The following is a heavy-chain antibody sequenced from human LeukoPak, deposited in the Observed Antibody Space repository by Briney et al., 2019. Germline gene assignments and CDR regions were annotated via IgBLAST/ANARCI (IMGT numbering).Heavy chain of an antibody. CDR1: GGSISNSNCY. V-gene: IGHV4-39*01. D-gene: IGHD4-11*01. J-gene: IGHJ4*02. CDR3: ANYDYIDYTFDY. CDR2: IYYSGST. Sequence: PSETLSLTCTVSGGSISNSNCYWGWIRQPPGKGLEWIGTIYYSGSTYYNPSLKSRVTISVDTSKNQFSVKLSSVTATDTAVYYCANYDYIDYTFDYWGQGTLVTVSS.